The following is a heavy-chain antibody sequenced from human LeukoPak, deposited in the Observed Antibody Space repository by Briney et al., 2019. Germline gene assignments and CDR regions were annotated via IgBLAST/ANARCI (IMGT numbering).Heavy chain of an antibody. CDR1: GFTFSSYA. CDR2: ISGSGAIT. CDR3: AKDYSSGWYTDY. J-gene: IGHJ4*02. V-gene: IGHV3-23*01. Sequence: PGGSLRLSCAASGFTFSSYAMSWVGQAPGKGLEWVSGISGSGAITYYAASVKGRFTISRYNSKKAVYLQMNSLRAEDTAVYSCAKDYSSGWYTDYWGQGTLVTVSS. D-gene: IGHD6-19*01.